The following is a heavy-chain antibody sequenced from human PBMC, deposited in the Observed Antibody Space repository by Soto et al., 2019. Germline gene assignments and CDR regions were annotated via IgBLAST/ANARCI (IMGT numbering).Heavy chain of an antibody. D-gene: IGHD6-13*01. CDR1: GGSISNYY. V-gene: IGHV4-59*01. Sequence: TSETLSLTCTVSGGSISNYYWSWIRQPPGKGLEWIGYIYYSGSTNYNPSLKSRVTISVDTSKNQFSLKLSSVTAADTAVYYCARLYSSSWYLFDYWGQGTLVTVSS. CDR3: ARLYSSSWYLFDY. CDR2: IYYSGST. J-gene: IGHJ4*02.